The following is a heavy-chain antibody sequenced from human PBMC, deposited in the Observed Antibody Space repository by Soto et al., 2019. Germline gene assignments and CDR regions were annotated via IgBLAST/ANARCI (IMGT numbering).Heavy chain of an antibody. CDR3: ERARYSSSWHGPMDV. D-gene: IGHD6-13*01. CDR1: GYTFTSYA. J-gene: IGHJ6*02. Sequence: QVQLVQSGAEGKKPGASVKVSCKASGYTFTSYAMHWVRQAPGQRLEWMGWINAGNGNTKYSQKFQGRVTITRDTSGSTAYMDLSSLRSADTAVYYCERARYSSSWHGPMDVWGHGTTVTVSS. CDR2: INAGNGNT. V-gene: IGHV1-3*01.